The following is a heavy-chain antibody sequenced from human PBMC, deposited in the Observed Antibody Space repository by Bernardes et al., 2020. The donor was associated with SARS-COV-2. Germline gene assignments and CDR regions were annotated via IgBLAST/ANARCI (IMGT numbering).Heavy chain of an antibody. V-gene: IGHV1-2*02. CDR3: ASRTGNYYYYYYGMDV. D-gene: IGHD3-10*01. CDR2: INPNSGGT. Sequence: ASVKVSCKTSGYNFIDYYMHWVRQAPGQGLEWMGWINPNSGGTNYAQKFQGRVTMTRDTSISTAHMELSRLRSDDTAVYYCASRTGNYYYYYYGMDVWGQGTTVTVSS. J-gene: IGHJ6*02. CDR1: GYNFIDYY.